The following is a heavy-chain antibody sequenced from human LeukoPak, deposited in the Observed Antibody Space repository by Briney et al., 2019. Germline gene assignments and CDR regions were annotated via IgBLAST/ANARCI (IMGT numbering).Heavy chain of an antibody. D-gene: IGHD2-2*01. CDR3: AKDLTVVVPAALVGWFDP. CDR2: IYSGGSI. CDR1: GFTVSSNY. J-gene: IGHJ5*02. V-gene: IGHV3-66*01. Sequence: GGSLRLSCAASGFTVSSNYMSWVRQAPGKGLEWVSVIYSGGSIYYADSVKGRFTISRDNSKNTLYLQMNSLRAEDTAVYYCAKDLTVVVPAALVGWFDPWGQGTLVTVSS.